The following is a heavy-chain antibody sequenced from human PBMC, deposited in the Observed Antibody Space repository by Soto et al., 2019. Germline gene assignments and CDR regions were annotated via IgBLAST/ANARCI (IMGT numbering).Heavy chain of an antibody. CDR2: INAGNGNT. CDR3: ARSLVLRFLEWQPYYFDY. V-gene: IGHV1-3*01. CDR1: GYTFTSYA. Sequence: QVQLVQSGAEVKKPGASVEVSCKASGYTFTSYAMHWVRQAPGQRLEWMGWINAGNGNTKYSQKFQGRVTITRDTSASTAYMELSSLRSEDTAVYYCARSLVLRFLEWQPYYFDYWGQGTLVTVSS. D-gene: IGHD3-3*01. J-gene: IGHJ4*02.